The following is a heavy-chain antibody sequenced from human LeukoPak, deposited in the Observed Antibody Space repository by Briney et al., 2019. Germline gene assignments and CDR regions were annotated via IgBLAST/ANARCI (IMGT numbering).Heavy chain of an antibody. D-gene: IGHD3-10*01. V-gene: IGHV3-23*01. CDR1: GFTFVTYA. CDR3: AKDRELLFAHCWFDL. Sequence: PGGSLRLSCAASGFTFVTYAMSWVRQAPGKGLEWVGGISISSVDSYYADSVKGRFSIPRDDSKNTLYLQMDRLTDEDTAVYYCAKDRELLFAHCWFDLWGQGILVTVSS. CDR2: ISISSVDS. J-gene: IGHJ5*02.